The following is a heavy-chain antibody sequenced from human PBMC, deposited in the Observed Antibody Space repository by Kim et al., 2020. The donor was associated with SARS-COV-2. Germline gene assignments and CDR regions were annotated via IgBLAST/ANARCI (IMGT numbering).Heavy chain of an antibody. CDR3: ARDRGNGWGEFDY. CDR2: IYYSGIT. V-gene: IGHV4-59*01. CDR1: GGSLSSYY. D-gene: IGHD6-19*01. J-gene: IGHJ4*02. Sequence: SETLSLTCSVSGGSLSSYYWSWIRQSPGKGLEWIGYIYYSGITNYNPSLKSRVTISVDMSKNQFSLKVNSVTAADTAVYYCARDRGNGWGEFDYWGQGA.